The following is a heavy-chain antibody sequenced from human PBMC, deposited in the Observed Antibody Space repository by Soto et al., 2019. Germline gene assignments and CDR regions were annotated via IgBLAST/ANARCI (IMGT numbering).Heavy chain of an antibody. CDR3: ARGRVGAASGFDY. V-gene: IGHV4-31*02. CDR2: IYYTGTT. J-gene: IGHJ4*02. Sequence: WTWIRQHPGKDLEWIGYIYYTGTTNYSPSLKSRVTISVDTSNNQFSLDLNSVTAADTAVYYCARGRVGAASGFDYWGQGTLVTVS. D-gene: IGHD3-3*01.